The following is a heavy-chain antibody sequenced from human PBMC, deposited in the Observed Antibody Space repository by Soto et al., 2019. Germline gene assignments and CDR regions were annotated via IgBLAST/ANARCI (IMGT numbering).Heavy chain of an antibody. D-gene: IGHD3-10*01. J-gene: IGHJ6*02. Sequence: ASVKVSCKASGYTFTGYYMHWVRQAPGQGLEWMRWINPNSAGTNYAQKFQGRVTMTRDTSISTTYMELSRLRSDDTAVYACASGYYHGSGSYYSLDVWGQGTTVTVSS. CDR2: INPNSAGT. CDR1: GYTFTGYY. V-gene: IGHV1-2*02. CDR3: ASGYYHGSGSYYSLDV.